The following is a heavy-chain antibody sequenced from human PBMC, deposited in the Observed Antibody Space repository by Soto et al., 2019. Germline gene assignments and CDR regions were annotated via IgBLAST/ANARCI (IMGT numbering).Heavy chain of an antibody. CDR1: GYTFTGYY. J-gene: IGHJ6*02. D-gene: IGHD2-2*01. Sequence: ASVKVSCKASGYTFTGYYMHWVRQAPGQGLEWMGWINPNSGGTNYAQKFQGWVTMTGDTSISTAYMELSRLRSDDTAVYYCARGYCSSTSCYLDGGAYYYYGMDVWGQGTTVTVSS. CDR2: INPNSGGT. CDR3: ARGYCSSTSCYLDGGAYYYYGMDV. V-gene: IGHV1-2*04.